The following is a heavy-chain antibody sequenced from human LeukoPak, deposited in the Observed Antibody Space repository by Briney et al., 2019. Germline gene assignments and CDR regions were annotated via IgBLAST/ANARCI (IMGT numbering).Heavy chain of an antibody. CDR2: IIPILGIA. Sequence: SVKDSCKASGGTFSSYAISWVRQAPGQGLEWMGRIIPILGIANYAQKFQGRVTITADKSTSTAYMELSSLRSEDTAVYYCARSLYYYYYGMDVWGQGTTVTVSS. CDR1: GGTFSSYA. V-gene: IGHV1-69*04. J-gene: IGHJ6*02. CDR3: ARSLYYYYYGMDV.